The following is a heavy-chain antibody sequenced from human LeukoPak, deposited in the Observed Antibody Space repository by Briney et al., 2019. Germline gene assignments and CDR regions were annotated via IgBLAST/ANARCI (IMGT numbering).Heavy chain of an antibody. CDR1: GFTFSNYA. V-gene: IGHV3-23*01. Sequence: GGSLRLSCAASGFTFSNYAMSWVRQAPGKGLEWVSAISGSGGSTYYADSVKGRFSISRDNSKNTLYLQVNSLRAEDTAVYHCAKGGYCGGDCYSPFDYWGQGALVTVSS. CDR3: AKGGYCGGDCYSPFDY. J-gene: IGHJ4*02. CDR2: ISGSGGST. D-gene: IGHD2-21*02.